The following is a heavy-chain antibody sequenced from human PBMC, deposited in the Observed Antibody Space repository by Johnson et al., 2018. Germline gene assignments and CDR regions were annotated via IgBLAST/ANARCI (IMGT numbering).Heavy chain of an antibody. J-gene: IGHJ6*03. CDR3: AQDRPAAAGSWYMGV. Sequence: VQLVQSGGGLVQPGGSLRLSCAVSGFIFSSYAMSWVRRAPGMGLEWVSTTSGSGGTTYYADSVKGRFTISRDNSKNTLYLQMDSLRADDTAVYYSAQDRPAAAGSWYMGVWGIGTTVTVSS. D-gene: IGHD6-13*01. CDR2: TSGSGGTT. V-gene: IGHV3-23*04. CDR1: GFIFSSYA.